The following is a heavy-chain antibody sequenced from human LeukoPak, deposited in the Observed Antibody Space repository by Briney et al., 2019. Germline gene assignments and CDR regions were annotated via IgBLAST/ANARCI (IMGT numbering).Heavy chain of an antibody. D-gene: IGHD4-17*01. V-gene: IGHV3-23*01. Sequence: GGSLRLSCAASGFTFSSYDMSWVRQAPGKGLEWGSAISGSGGSTYYADSVKGRFTISRDNSKNTLYLQMNSLRAEDTAVYYCAKDRYYGEIFDYWGQGTLVTVSS. J-gene: IGHJ4*02. CDR3: AKDRYYGEIFDY. CDR1: GFTFSSYD. CDR2: ISGSGGST.